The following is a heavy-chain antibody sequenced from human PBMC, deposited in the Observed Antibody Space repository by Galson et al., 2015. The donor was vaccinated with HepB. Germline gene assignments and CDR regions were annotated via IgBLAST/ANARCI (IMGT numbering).Heavy chain of an antibody. CDR3: ARALRESSSSTWGVLFDY. CDR2: ISYDGSNK. V-gene: IGHV3-30-3*01. D-gene: IGHD6-6*01. Sequence: SLRLSCAASGFTFSSYAMHWVRQAPGKGLEWVAVISYDGSNKYYADSVKGRFTISRDNSKNTLYLQMNSLRAEDTAVYYCARALRESSSSTWGVLFDYWGQGTLVTVS. CDR1: GFTFSSYA. J-gene: IGHJ4*02.